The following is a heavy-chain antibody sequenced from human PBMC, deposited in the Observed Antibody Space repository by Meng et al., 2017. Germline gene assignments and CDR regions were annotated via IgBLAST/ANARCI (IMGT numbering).Heavy chain of an antibody. Sequence: GGSLRLSCAASGFTFDDYAMHWVRHAPGKGLEWVSLISWDGGSNYYADSVKGRFTISRDNSTNSLYLQMNSLRAEDTALYYCATNIGRVGATCYYYYGMDVWGQGDTVNGAS. D-gene: IGHD1-26*01. J-gene: IGHJ6*02. CDR1: GFTFDDYA. V-gene: IGHV3-43D*03. CDR3: ATNIGRVGATCYYYYGMDV. CDR2: ISWDGGSN.